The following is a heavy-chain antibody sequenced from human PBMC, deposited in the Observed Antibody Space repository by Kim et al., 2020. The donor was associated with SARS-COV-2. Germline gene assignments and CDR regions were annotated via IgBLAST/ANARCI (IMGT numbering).Heavy chain of an antibody. CDR3: ARTGYSSSWYGDKNWFDP. Sequence: SETLSLTCAVYGGSFSGYYWSWIRQPPGKGLEWIGEINHSGSTTYNPSLKSRVTISVDTSKNQFSLKLSSVTAADTAVYYCARTGYSSSWYGDKNWFDPWGQGTLVTVSS. V-gene: IGHV4-34*01. CDR1: GGSFSGYY. D-gene: IGHD6-13*01. CDR2: INHSGST. J-gene: IGHJ5*02.